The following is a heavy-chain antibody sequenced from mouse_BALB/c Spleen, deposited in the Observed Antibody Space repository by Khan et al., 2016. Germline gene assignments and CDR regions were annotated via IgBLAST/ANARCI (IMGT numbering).Heavy chain of an antibody. V-gene: IGHV1-80*01. CDR2: IYPGDGDT. CDR1: GFVFSSYW. J-gene: IGHJ3*01. D-gene: IGHD2-14*01. Sequence: QVQLQQSGAELVRPGASVKISCKASGFVFSSYWMNWVKQRPGQGLEWIGQIYPGDGDTYYNGKLKGKVTLTADKSSSTAYMQLSSLTSEDSAVYFCARGTPLADWGQGTLVTVSA. CDR3: ARGTPLAD.